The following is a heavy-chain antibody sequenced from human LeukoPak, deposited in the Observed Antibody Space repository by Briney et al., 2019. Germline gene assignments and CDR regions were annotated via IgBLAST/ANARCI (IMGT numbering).Heavy chain of an antibody. Sequence: ASVKVSCKASGHTFTSYYMHWVRQAPGQGLEWMGIINPSGGSTSYAQKFQGRVTMTRDTSTSTVYMELSSLRSEDTAVYYCAMDSGYDFAFDIWGQGTMVTVSP. V-gene: IGHV1-46*01. CDR1: GHTFTSYY. CDR3: AMDSGYDFAFDI. J-gene: IGHJ3*02. D-gene: IGHD5-12*01. CDR2: INPSGGST.